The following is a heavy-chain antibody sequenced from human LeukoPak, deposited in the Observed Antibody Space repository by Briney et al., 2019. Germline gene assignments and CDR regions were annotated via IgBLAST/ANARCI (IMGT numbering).Heavy chain of an antibody. D-gene: IGHD5-18*01. CDR3: ARHPGRYSHGIDY. V-gene: IGHV4-39*01. J-gene: IGHJ4*02. CDR1: GGSISSSSYY. Sequence: SETPSLTCTVSGGSISSSSYYWGWIRQPPGKGLEWIGSIYYSGSTYYNPSLKSRVTISVDTSKNQFSLKLSSVTAADTAVYYCARHPGRYSHGIDYWGQGTLVTVSS. CDR2: IYYSGST.